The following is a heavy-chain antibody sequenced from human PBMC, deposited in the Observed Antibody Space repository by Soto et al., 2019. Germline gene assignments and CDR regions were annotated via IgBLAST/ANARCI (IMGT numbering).Heavy chain of an antibody. CDR3: ARGVRYGGSYPSDAFDI. Sequence: GASVKVSCKASGYTFTGYYMHWVRQAPGQGLEWMGWINPNSGGTNYAQKFQGWVTMTRDTSISTAYMELSRLRSDDTAVYYCARGVRYGGSYPSDAFDIWGQGTMVTVSS. V-gene: IGHV1-2*04. J-gene: IGHJ3*02. D-gene: IGHD1-26*01. CDR1: GYTFTGYY. CDR2: INPNSGGT.